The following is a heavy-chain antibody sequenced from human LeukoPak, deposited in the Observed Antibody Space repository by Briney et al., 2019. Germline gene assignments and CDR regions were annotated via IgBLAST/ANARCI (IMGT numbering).Heavy chain of an antibody. J-gene: IGHJ6*03. CDR2: IIPIFGTA. V-gene: IGHV1-69*05. Sequence: SVKVSCEASGGTFSSYAISWVRQAPGQGLEWMGGIIPIFGTANYAQKFQGRVTITTDESTSTAYMELSSLRSEDTAVYYCARDSGYYDFWSGYRGYYYMDVWGKGTTVTVSS. D-gene: IGHD3-3*01. CDR1: GGTFSSYA. CDR3: ARDSGYYDFWSGYRGYYYMDV.